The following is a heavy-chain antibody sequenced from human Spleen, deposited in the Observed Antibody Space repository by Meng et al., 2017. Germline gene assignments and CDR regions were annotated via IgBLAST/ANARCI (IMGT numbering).Heavy chain of an antibody. Sequence: QVQLQQWGAGLLNPSETPSLTCVVSGGSFSGYYWSWIRQPPGKGLEWIGEMNHRGSSNYNPSLKSRVTISVDTSNNQLSLKLSSVTAADTAVYYCARSLLTGPYWGQGTLVTVSS. CDR1: GGSFSGYY. V-gene: IGHV4-34*01. CDR2: MNHRGSS. J-gene: IGHJ4*02. D-gene: IGHD3-9*01. CDR3: ARSLLTGPY.